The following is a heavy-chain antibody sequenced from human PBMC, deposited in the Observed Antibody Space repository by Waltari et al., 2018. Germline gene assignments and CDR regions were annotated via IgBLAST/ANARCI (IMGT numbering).Heavy chain of an antibody. V-gene: IGHV4-34*01. CDR3: ARDLGYCSSSSCFYYYYYGMDV. J-gene: IGHJ6*02. CDR1: GGSFSGYY. Sequence: QVKLQQWGAGLLKPSETLSLTCAVYGGSFSGYYWSLIRQPPGKGLEWIGEINHSGSTNDNPSLKSRVTISVDTSKNQFSLKLSSVTAADTAVYYCARDLGYCSSSSCFYYYYYGMDVWGQGTTVTVSS. CDR2: INHSGST. D-gene: IGHD2-2*01.